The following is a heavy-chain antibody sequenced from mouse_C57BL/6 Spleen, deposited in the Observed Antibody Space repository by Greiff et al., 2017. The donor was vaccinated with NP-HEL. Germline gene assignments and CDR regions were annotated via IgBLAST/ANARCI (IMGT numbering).Heavy chain of an antibody. V-gene: IGHV1-72*01. Sequence: QVQLQQPGAELVKPGASVKLSCKASGYTFTSYWMHWVKQRPGRGLEWIGRIDPNSGGTKYNEKFKSKATLTVDKPSSTAYIQLSSLTTEDSAVYYCARSGGYGNYDVLYYFDYWGQGTTLTVSS. D-gene: IGHD2-1*01. J-gene: IGHJ2*01. CDR2: IDPNSGGT. CDR1: GYTFTSYW. CDR3: ARSGGYGNYDVLYYFDY.